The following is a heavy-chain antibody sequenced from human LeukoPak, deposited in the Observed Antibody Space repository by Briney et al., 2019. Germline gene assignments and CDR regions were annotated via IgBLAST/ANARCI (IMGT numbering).Heavy chain of an antibody. J-gene: IGHJ2*01. D-gene: IGHD2-21*01. CDR2: ISSSSSYI. V-gene: IGHV3-21*01. Sequence: GGSLRLSCAASGFTFSSYSMNWVRQAPGKGLEWVSYISSSSSYIYYADSVKGRFTISRDNAKNSLYLQMNSLRAEDTAVYYCARDMVVNAIRTWYFDLWGRGTLVTVSS. CDR1: GFTFSSYS. CDR3: ARDMVVNAIRTWYFDL.